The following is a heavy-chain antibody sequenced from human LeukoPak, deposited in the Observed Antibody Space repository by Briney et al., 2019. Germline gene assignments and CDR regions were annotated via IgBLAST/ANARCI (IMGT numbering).Heavy chain of an antibody. CDR1: GFTFSSYA. V-gene: IGHV3-30*04. Sequence: GGSLRLSCAASGFTFSSYAMHWVRQAPGKGLEWVAVISYDGSNKYYADSVKGRFTISRDNSKNTLYLQMNSLRAEDTAVYYCARDKSSSWYSHFDYWGQGTLVTVSS. J-gene: IGHJ4*02. CDR3: ARDKSSSWYSHFDY. CDR2: ISYDGSNK. D-gene: IGHD6-13*01.